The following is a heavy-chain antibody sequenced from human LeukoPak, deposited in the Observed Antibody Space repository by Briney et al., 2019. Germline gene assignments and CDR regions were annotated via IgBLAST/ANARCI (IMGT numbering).Heavy chain of an antibody. D-gene: IGHD3-3*01. V-gene: IGHV4-30-4*01. J-gene: IGHJ4*02. CDR3: ASSDEYDFWSGS. CDR2: IYYSGST. Sequence: PSETLSLTCTVSGGPISSGDYYWSWIRQPPGKGLEWIGYIYYSGSTYYNPSLKSRVTISVDTSKNQFSLKLSSVTAADTAVYYCASSDEYDFWSGSWGQGTLVTVSS. CDR1: GGPISSGDYY.